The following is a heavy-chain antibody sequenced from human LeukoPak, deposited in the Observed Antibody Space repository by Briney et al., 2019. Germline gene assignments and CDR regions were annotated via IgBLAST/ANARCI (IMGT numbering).Heavy chain of an antibody. CDR2: ISSSSSYI. Sequence: GGSLRLSCAASGFTLSSYSMNWVRQAPGKGLEWVSSISSSSSYIYYADSVKGRFTISRDNAKNSLYLQMNSLRAEDTAVYYCARSPDYGSGSRDWGQGTLVTVSS. V-gene: IGHV3-21*01. CDR3: ARSPDYGSGSRD. D-gene: IGHD3-10*01. CDR1: GFTLSSYS. J-gene: IGHJ4*02.